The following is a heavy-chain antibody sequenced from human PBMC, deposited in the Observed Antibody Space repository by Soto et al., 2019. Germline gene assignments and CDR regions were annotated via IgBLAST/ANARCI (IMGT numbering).Heavy chain of an antibody. V-gene: IGHV5-51*01. Sequence: GESLKISCKGSGYSFTSYWIGWVRQMPGKGLEWMGIIYPGDSDTRYSPSFQGQVTISADKSISTAYLQWSSLKASDTAMYYCARPGLPWELPDYFDYWGQGTLVTVSS. D-gene: IGHD1-26*01. CDR1: GYSFTSYW. CDR2: IYPGDSDT. CDR3: ARPGLPWELPDYFDY. J-gene: IGHJ4*02.